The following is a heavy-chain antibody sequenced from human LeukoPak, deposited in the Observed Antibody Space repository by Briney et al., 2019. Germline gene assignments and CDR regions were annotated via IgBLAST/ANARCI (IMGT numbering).Heavy chain of an antibody. D-gene: IGHD6-25*01. CDR2: INHDGST. CDR1: CGSFNYYY. V-gene: IGHV4-34*01. CDR3: ARGLGQGSRSDYFDS. J-gene: IGHJ4*02. Sequence: SEPLSLTCAVCCGSFNYYYWSWLRQPPGKGLEWIGEINHDGSTNHNPSLKSRVTISVDTSKNQFSLRLSSIGAADTAVYYCARGLGQGSRSDYFDSWGQGTLVIVS.